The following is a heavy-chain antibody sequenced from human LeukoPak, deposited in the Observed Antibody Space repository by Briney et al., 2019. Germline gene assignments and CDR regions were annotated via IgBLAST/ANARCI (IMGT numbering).Heavy chain of an antibody. CDR2: IRYDGSKK. Sequence: GGSLRLSCAASGFTFSSYGIHWVRQAPGKGLEWVAFIRYDGSKKYYADSVKGRFTISRENSKNTLYLQMNSPRAEDTAVYYCAKGSKEVLFTRDHHMDVWGKGTTVT. V-gene: IGHV3-30*02. CDR3: AKGSKEVLFTRDHHMDV. CDR1: GFTFSSYG. J-gene: IGHJ6*03. D-gene: IGHD3-3*01.